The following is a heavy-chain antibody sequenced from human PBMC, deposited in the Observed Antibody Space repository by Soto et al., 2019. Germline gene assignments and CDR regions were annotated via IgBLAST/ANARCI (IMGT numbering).Heavy chain of an antibody. D-gene: IGHD3-10*01. CDR1: GGSISSGGYY. J-gene: IGHJ5*02. CDR3: ARYGSGSYYLNNWFDP. CDR2: IYYSGST. Sequence: SETLSLTCTVSGGSISSGGYYWSWIRQRPGKGLEWIGYIYYSGSTYYNPSLKSRVTISVDTSKNQFSLKLSSVTAADTAVYYCARYGSGSYYLNNWFDPWGQGTLVTVSS. V-gene: IGHV4-31*03.